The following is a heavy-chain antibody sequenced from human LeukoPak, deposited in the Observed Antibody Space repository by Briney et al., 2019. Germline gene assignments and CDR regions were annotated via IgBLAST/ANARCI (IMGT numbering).Heavy chain of an antibody. D-gene: IGHD3-10*01. CDR3: ARETSGTYYNPLGYMDV. V-gene: IGHV4-4*07. J-gene: IGHJ6*03. CDR1: GGSISIYY. Sequence: SETLSLTCTVSGGSISIYYWNWIRQPAGKGLEWIGRIFTSGITNYNPSLKSRVTMSVDTSKNQFSLNLSSIIAADTAIYFCARETSGTYYNPLGYMDVWGKGTTVTVSS. CDR2: IFTSGIT.